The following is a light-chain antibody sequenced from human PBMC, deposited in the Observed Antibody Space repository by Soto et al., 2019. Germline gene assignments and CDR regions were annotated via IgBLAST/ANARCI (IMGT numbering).Light chain of an antibody. CDR2: GAS. CDR3: QKYKSAPYT. Sequence: DIQLTQSPSFLSASVGDRVTITCRASQGIRSYLAWYQQRPGKAPELLIYGASTLRPGGASRFSGSGSGTEFTLTISSLQPEDVATYYCQKYKSAPYTFGPGTKVDIK. CDR1: QGIRSY. J-gene: IGKJ3*01. V-gene: IGKV1-9*01.